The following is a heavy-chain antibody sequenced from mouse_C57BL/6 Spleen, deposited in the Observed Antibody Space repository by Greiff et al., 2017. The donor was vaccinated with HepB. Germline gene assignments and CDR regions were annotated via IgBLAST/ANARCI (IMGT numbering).Heavy chain of an antibody. CDR3: AGVSRDYGSGYWYFDV. D-gene: IGHD1-1*01. V-gene: IGHV1-26*01. Sequence: VQLQQSGPELVKPGASVKISCKASGYTFTDYYMNWVKQSHGKSLEWIGDINPNNGGTSYNQKFKGKATLTVDKSSSTAYMELRSLTSEDSAVYYCAGVSRDYGSGYWYFDVWGTGTTVTVSS. CDR2: INPNNGGT. CDR1: GYTFTDYY. J-gene: IGHJ1*03.